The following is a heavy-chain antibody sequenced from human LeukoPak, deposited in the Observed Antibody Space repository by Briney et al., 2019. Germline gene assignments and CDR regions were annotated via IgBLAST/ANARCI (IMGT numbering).Heavy chain of an antibody. CDR2: IYYSGST. D-gene: IGHD6-13*01. Sequence: PSETLSLTRTVSGGSISSSSYYWGWIRQPPGKGLEWIGSIYYSGSTYYNPSLKSRVTISVDTSKNQFSLKLSSVTAADTAVYYCARESPESTGYSSSWYKDNYYYMDVWGKGTTVTVSS. V-gene: IGHV4-39*07. J-gene: IGHJ6*03. CDR1: GGSISSSSYY. CDR3: ARESPESTGYSSSWYKDNYYYMDV.